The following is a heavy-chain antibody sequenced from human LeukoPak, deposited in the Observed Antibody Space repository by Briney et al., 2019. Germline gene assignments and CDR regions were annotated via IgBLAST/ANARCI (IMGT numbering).Heavy chain of an antibody. CDR3: ARGPSYPYYFDY. CDR1: GGSISSSSYY. Sequence: SETLSLTCTVSGGSISSSSYYWGWIRQPPGKGLEWIGSIYYSGSTYYNPSLKSRVTISVDTSKNQFSLKLSSVTAADTAVYYCARGPSYPYYFDYWGQGTLVTVSS. V-gene: IGHV4-39*07. CDR2: IYYSGST. J-gene: IGHJ4*02.